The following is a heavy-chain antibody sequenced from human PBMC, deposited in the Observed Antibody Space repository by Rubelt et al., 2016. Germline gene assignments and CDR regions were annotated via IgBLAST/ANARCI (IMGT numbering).Heavy chain of an antibody. J-gene: IGHJ4*02. CDR1: GGSLRGIF. CDR2: ISHSGST. D-gene: IGHD2-2*01. Sequence: QVQLQRWGAGLLKPSETLSLTCAVSGGSLRGIFWNWIRQTPGKGLEWIGEISHSGSTSHNPSLQSRVIISADTSKNQFPRKLTSVTGADTAVYYGARGLDATRMASWGQGTLVTVSS. CDR3: ARGLDATRMAS. V-gene: IGHV4-34*01.